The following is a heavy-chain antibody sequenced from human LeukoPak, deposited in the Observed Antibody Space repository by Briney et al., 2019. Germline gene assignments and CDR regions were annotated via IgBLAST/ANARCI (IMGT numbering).Heavy chain of an antibody. CDR2: IYSGGST. V-gene: IGHV3-53*05. CDR3: AKPLYSSSRDYYYYMDV. Sequence: GGSLRLSCAASGFTVSSNYMSWVRQAPGKGLEWVSVIYSGGSTYYADSVKGRFTISRDNSKNTLYLQMNSLRAEDTAVYYCAKPLYSSSRDYYYYMDVWGKGTTVTVSS. CDR1: GFTVSSNY. J-gene: IGHJ6*03. D-gene: IGHD6-6*01.